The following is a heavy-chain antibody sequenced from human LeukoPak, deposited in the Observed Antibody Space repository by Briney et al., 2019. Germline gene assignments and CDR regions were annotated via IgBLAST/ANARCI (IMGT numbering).Heavy chain of an antibody. V-gene: IGHV3-21*01. CDR1: GFTFSSYS. Sequence: GGSLRLSCAASGFTFSSYSMNWVRQAPGKGLEWVSSISSSSSYIYYADSVKGRFTISRDNAKNSLYLQMNSLRAEDTAVYYCARAGYYYDSSGYYAMTEIDYWGQGTLVTVSS. CDR2: ISSSSSYI. J-gene: IGHJ4*02. CDR3: ARAGYYYDSSGYYAMTEIDY. D-gene: IGHD3-22*01.